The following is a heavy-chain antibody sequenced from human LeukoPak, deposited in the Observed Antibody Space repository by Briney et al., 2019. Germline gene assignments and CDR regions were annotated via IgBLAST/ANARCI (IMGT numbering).Heavy chain of an antibody. D-gene: IGHD3-22*01. V-gene: IGHV3-21*01. Sequence: PGGSLRLSCAASGFTFSSYAMSWVRQAPGKGLEWVSSISSSSSYIYYADSVKGRFTISRDNAKNSLYLQMNSLRAEDTAVYYCARDPIRVSPSGYYRSDDYWGQGTLVTVSS. CDR1: GFTFSSYA. J-gene: IGHJ4*02. CDR3: ARDPIRVSPSGYYRSDDY. CDR2: ISSSSSYI.